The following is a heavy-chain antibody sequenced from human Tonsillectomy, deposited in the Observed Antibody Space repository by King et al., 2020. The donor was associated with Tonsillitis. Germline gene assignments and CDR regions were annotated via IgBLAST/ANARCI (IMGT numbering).Heavy chain of an antibody. Sequence: QVQLVESGAEVKKPGASVKVSCKASVYTFTSYYMHWVRQAPGQGLEWMGIINPSGDSTSYAQKFQGRVTMTRDTSTSAVYMELSSLRSEDTAVYYCARDTYYDSSGYFGYYGMDVWGQGTTVTVSS. D-gene: IGHD3-22*01. CDR1: VYTFTSYY. V-gene: IGHV1-46*03. CDR2: INPSGDST. J-gene: IGHJ6*02. CDR3: ARDTYYDSSGYFGYYGMDV.